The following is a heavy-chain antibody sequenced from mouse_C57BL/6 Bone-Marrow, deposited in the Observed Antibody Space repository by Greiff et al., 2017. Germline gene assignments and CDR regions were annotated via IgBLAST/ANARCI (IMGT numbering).Heavy chain of an antibody. Sequence: EVQLVESGAELVRPGASVKLSCTASGFNIKDAYMHWVKQRPELGLEWIGWIDPENGDTEYASKFQGKATITADTSSNTAYLQLSSLTSEDTAVYYCTIYYYGSWFAYWDQGTLVTVSA. CDR3: TIYYYGSWFAY. J-gene: IGHJ3*01. CDR2: IDPENGDT. CDR1: GFNIKDAY. V-gene: IGHV14-4*01. D-gene: IGHD1-1*01.